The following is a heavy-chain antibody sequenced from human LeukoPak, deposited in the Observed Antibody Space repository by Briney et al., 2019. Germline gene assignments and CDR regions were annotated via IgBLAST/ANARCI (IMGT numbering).Heavy chain of an antibody. CDR2: ISGRGGDT. Sequence: GGSLRLSCVGSGFTFGNCAMNWVRQAPGKGLEWVAAISGRGGDTFYADSVKGRFTFSRDNSKNTMFLQMNSLRAEDTALYYCAKEARDILTHYYWGSQFDYWGQGTLVIVSS. V-gene: IGHV3-23*01. J-gene: IGHJ4*02. D-gene: IGHD3-9*01. CDR3: AKEARDILTHYYWGSQFDY. CDR1: GFTFGNCA.